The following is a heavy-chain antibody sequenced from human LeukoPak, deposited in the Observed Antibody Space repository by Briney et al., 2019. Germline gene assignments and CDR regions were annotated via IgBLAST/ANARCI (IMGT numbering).Heavy chain of an antibody. CDR2: ISSSSSTI. J-gene: IGHJ4*02. CDR3: ARDRPTREVAGRVDY. Sequence: GGSLRLSCAASGFTFSSYSMNWVRQAPGKGLEWVSYISSSSSTIYYADSVKGRFTISRDNAKNSLYLQMNSLRAEDTAVYYCARDRPTREVAGRVDYWGQGTLVTVSS. D-gene: IGHD6-19*01. CDR1: GFTFSSYS. V-gene: IGHV3-48*01.